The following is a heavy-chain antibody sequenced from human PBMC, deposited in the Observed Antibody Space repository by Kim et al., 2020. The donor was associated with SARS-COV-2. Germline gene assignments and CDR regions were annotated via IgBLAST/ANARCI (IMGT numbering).Heavy chain of an antibody. V-gene: IGHV4-39*01. J-gene: IGHJ4*02. D-gene: IGHD3-10*01. CDR2: IYYSGST. CDR3: ASIYYGSGSYHNGGY. CDR1: GGSISSNSYY. Sequence: SETLSLTCTVSGGSISSNSYYWGWIRQPPGKGLYWIGSIYYSGSTYYNPSLKSRVTISVDTSKNQFSLKLSSVTATETAVYYCASIYYGSGSYHNGGYWGQGTLVTVSP.